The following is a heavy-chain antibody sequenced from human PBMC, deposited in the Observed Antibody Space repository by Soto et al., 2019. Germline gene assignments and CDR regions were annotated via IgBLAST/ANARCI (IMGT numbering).Heavy chain of an antibody. Sequence: SETLSLTCTVSGGSISSYYWSWIRQPPGKGLEWIGYIYYSGSTNYNPSLKSRVTISVDASKNQFSLKLSSVTAADTAVYYCAREPSGDYLLPRMGWFDPWGQGTLVTVSS. J-gene: IGHJ5*02. CDR3: AREPSGDYLLPRMGWFDP. CDR1: GGSISSYY. CDR2: IYYSGST. D-gene: IGHD4-17*01. V-gene: IGHV4-59*01.